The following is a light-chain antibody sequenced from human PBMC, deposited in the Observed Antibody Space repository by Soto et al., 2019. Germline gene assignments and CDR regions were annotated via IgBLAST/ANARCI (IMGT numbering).Light chain of an antibody. CDR2: NAS. V-gene: IGKV1-5*01. CDR3: QHCDTSWP. Sequence: DVQMTQYTSTLSASVGDRVTITCRASRNIERWLAWYQQKPGKPPKLLILNASTLGSGVPSRFSGSGSGTEFTLTISGLQPDDFATYYCQHCDTSWPFGQGTKVDIK. CDR1: RNIERW. J-gene: IGKJ1*01.